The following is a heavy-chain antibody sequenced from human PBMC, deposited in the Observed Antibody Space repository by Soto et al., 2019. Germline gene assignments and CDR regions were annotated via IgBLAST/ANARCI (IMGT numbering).Heavy chain of an antibody. CDR1: GGSFSGYD. D-gene: IGHD2-8*02. V-gene: IGHV4-34*01. J-gene: IGHJ4*02. CDR3: ARDKITGLFDY. Sequence: SETLSLTCAVYGGSFSGYDWTWIRQPPGTGLEWIGEINHGGSSNYNPSLKSRVTISVDTSKNQFSLKLSSVTAADTAVYYCARDKITGLFDYWGQGTLVTVSS. CDR2: INHGGSS.